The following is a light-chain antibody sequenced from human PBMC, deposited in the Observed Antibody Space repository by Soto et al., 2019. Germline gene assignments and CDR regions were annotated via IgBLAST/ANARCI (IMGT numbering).Light chain of an antibody. CDR2: EAS. J-gene: IGKJ1*01. Sequence: DIQMTQSPSTLSASVGDRVTITCRASQIISSWLAWYQQKPGKAPKLLLYEASILESGVPSRFGGSGSGTVFTLTISWLQPDDFAAYYCQQYDTYRTFGPGTKVEIK. CDR1: QIISSW. CDR3: QQYDTYRT. V-gene: IGKV1-5*03.